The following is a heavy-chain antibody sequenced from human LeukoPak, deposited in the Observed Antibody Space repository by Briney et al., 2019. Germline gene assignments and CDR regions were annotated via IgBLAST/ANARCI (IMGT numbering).Heavy chain of an antibody. CDR2: ISAYNGNT. CDR1: GYTFTSYG. V-gene: IGHV1-18*01. D-gene: IGHD5-18*01. J-gene: IGHJ6*02. CDR3: AREKHGYSYGDDYYYYGMDV. Sequence: ASVKVSCKASGYTFTSYGISWVRQAPGQGLEWMGWISAYNGNTNYEKKLQGRVTMTTDASTSTAYMELRSLRSDDTAVYYCAREKHGYSYGDDYYYYGMDVWGQGTTVTVSS.